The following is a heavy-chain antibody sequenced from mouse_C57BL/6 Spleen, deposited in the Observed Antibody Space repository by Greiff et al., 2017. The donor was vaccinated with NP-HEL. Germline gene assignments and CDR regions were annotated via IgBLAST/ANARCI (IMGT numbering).Heavy chain of an antibody. Sequence: EVQLQQSGGDLVKPGGSLKLSCAASGFTFSSHGLSWVRQTPDKRLEWVATISSGGSYTYYPDSVKGRFTISRDNAKNTLYLQMSSLKSEDTAMYYCARQGVTTVVAHFDYWGQGTTLTVSS. D-gene: IGHD1-1*01. J-gene: IGHJ2*01. CDR3: ARQGVTTVVAHFDY. CDR2: ISSGGSYT. CDR1: GFTFSSHG. V-gene: IGHV5-6*01.